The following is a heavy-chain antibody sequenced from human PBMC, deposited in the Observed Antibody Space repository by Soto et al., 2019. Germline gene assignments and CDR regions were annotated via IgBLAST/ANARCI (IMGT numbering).Heavy chain of an antibody. CDR3: ARGRRYSSSWYPFDY. CDR1: GGSFSGYY. V-gene: IGHV4-34*01. D-gene: IGHD6-13*01. CDR2: INHSGST. Sequence: QVQLQQWGAGLLKPSETLSLTCAVYGGSFSGYYWSWIRQPPGKGLEWIGEINHSGSTNYNPSLKSRVTISVDTSKNQFSLKLSSVTAADTPVYYCARGRRYSSSWYPFDYWGQGTLVTVSS. J-gene: IGHJ4*02.